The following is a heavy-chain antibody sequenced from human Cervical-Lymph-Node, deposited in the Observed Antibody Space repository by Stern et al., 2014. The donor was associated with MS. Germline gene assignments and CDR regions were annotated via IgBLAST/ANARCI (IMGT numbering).Heavy chain of an antibody. CDR1: QGTLRTPV. CDR3: AKERGDSFDFAT. Sequence: QVQLVQSGAEVKQPGSSARASLPAPQGTLRTPVTSWIRQAPGEGLEWMGGISPMFGRARYAHKFQGRLKITADESTTTAHMEFSSLTSEDVAVYYCAKERGDSFDFATWGQGTLVTVSS. D-gene: IGHD2-21*02. J-gene: IGHJ4*02. V-gene: IGHV1-69*01. CDR2: ISPMFGRA.